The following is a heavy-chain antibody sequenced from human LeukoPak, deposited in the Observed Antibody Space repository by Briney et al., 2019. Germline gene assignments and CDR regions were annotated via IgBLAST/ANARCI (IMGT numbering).Heavy chain of an antibody. Sequence: QPGGSLRLSCAASGFTFSSYAMHWVRQAPGKGLEYVSAISSNGGSTYYANSVKGRFTISRDNSKNTLYLQMGSLRAEDMAVYYCARAVGRYSYGYDYWGQGTLVTVSS. D-gene: IGHD5-18*01. CDR1: GFTFSSYA. J-gene: IGHJ4*02. CDR3: ARAVGRYSYGYDY. CDR2: ISSNGGST. V-gene: IGHV3-64*01.